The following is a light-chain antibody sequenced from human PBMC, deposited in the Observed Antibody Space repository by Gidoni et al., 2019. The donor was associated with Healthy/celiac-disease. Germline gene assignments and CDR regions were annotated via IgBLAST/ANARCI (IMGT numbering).Light chain of an antibody. CDR2: DAS. V-gene: IGKV3-11*01. CDR1: QSVSSY. J-gene: IGKJ3*01. CDR3: QQRSNWPQFT. Sequence: EIVLTQSPATMSLSPGERATLSCRASQSVSSYLAWYQQKPGQAPRLLIYDASNSATGIPARFSGSGSGTDVTLTISSLEPEDFSVYYCQQRSNWPQFTFGPGTKVDIK.